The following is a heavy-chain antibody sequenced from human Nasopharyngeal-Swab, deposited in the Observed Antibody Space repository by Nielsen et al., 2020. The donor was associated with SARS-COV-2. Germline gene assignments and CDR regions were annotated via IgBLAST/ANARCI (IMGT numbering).Heavy chain of an antibody. CDR1: GGSISSYY. CDR3: ARATPEYDILTGYLG. CDR2: IYYSGST. J-gene: IGHJ4*02. D-gene: IGHD3-9*01. Sequence: GSLRLSCTVSGGSISSYYWSWIRQPPGKGLEWIGYIYYSGSTNYNPSLKSRVTISVDTSKNQFSLKLSSVTAADTAVYYCARATPEYDILTGYLGWGQGTLVTVSS. V-gene: IGHV4-59*12.